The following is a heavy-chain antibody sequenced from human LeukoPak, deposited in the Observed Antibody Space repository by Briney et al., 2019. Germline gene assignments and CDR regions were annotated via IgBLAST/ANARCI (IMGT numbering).Heavy chain of an antibody. V-gene: IGHV4-4*09. J-gene: IGHJ3*02. CDR2: IYTSGST. Sequence: SATLSLTCTVSGGSISSYYWSWIRQPPGKGLEWIGYIYTSGSTNYNPSLKSRVTISVDTSKSQFSLKLSSVTAADTAVYYCARQVGARIAFDIWGQGTMVTVSS. CDR3: ARQVGARIAFDI. D-gene: IGHD1-26*01. CDR1: GGSISSYY.